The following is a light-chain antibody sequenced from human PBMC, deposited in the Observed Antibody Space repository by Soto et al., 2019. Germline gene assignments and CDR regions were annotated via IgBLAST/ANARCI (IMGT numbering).Light chain of an antibody. V-gene: IGLV2-14*01. CDR1: SSDVGGYNY. CDR2: DVS. CDR3: SSYTSSSTLVV. Sequence: QSVLTQPASVSGSPGQSITISCTGTSSDVGGYNYVSWYQQHPGKAPKHMIYDVSNRTSGVSNRFSGSKSGNTASLTISGLQAEDEADYYCSSYTSSSTLVVFGGGTKLTVL. J-gene: IGLJ2*01.